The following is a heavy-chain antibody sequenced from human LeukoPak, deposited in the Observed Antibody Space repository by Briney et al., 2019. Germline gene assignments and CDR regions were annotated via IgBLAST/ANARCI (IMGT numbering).Heavy chain of an antibody. V-gene: IGHV3-23*01. CDR3: AKSLYVPAHFDY. J-gene: IGHJ4*02. CDR1: GYTFISYA. Sequence: ASVKVSCKASGYTFISYAMSWVRQAPGKGLEWVSAISGSGGSTYYADSVKGRFTISRDNSKNTLYLQMSSLRAEDTAVYYCAKSLYVPAHFDYWGQGTLVTVSS. CDR2: ISGSGGST. D-gene: IGHD3-16*01.